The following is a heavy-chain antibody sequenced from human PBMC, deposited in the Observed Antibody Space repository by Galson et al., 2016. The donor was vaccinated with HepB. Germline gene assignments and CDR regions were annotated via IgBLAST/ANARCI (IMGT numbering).Heavy chain of an antibody. CDR2: ISGSGRSI. J-gene: IGHJ4*02. Sequence: SLRLSCAASGFTFSSYAMSWVRQAPGKGLEWVSGISGSGRSIYNADSVKGRFTISRDNSKNTLYLQMDSLRVEDTALYYCAKVLGPIAAAGAAFDCWGQGTLVTVSS. CDR3: AKVLGPIAAAGAAFDC. D-gene: IGHD6-13*01. V-gene: IGHV3-23*01. CDR1: GFTFSSYA.